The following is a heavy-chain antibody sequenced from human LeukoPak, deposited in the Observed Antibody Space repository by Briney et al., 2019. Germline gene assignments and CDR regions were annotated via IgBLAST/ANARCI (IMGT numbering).Heavy chain of an antibody. J-gene: IGHJ4*02. D-gene: IGHD1-1*01. CDR3: ATPGGYGYYFDY. CDR1: GFTFSSFN. V-gene: IGHV3-48*02. Sequence: GGSLRLSCAASGFTFSSFNMNWVRQAPGKGLEWLSYISSGSNTKYYADSVKGRFTISRDNAKNSLYLQMNSLRDEDTAVYYCATPGGYGYYFDYWGQGTLVTVSS. CDR2: ISSGSNTK.